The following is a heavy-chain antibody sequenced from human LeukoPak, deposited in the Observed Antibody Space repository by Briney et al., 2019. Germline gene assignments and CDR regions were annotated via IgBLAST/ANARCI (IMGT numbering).Heavy chain of an antibody. CDR2: IYSSGSA. CDR3: ARHGLKLVGASTIYFDN. J-gene: IGHJ4*02. CDR1: GGSISNNS. D-gene: IGHD1-26*01. V-gene: IGHV4-59*08. Sequence: SETLSLTCTVSGGSISNNSWSWIRQSPGKGLEWIGYIYSSGSADYNPSPRSRVTLSVHTSRNQFSLKLDSVTAADTAVYYCARHGLKLVGASTIYFDNWGQGTLVTVSS.